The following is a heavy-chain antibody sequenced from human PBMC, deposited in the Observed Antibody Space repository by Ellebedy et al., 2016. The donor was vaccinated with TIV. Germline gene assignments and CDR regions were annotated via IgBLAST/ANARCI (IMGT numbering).Heavy chain of an antibody. CDR2: ISYDGSNK. CDR1: GFTFSSYG. Sequence: GESLKISCAASGFTFSSYGMHWVRQAPGKGLEWVAVISYDGSNKYYADSVKGRFTISRDNSKNTLYLQMNSLRAEDTAVYYCAKVSSPYYYYYGMDVWGQGTTVTVSS. J-gene: IGHJ6*02. CDR3: AKVSSPYYYYYGMDV. V-gene: IGHV3-30*18.